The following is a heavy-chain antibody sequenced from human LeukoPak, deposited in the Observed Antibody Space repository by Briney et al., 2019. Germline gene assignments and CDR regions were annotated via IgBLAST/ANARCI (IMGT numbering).Heavy chain of an antibody. CDR3: ASQYDTRSGGAFDI. Sequence: GASVKVSCKASGYTFTSYDINWVRQATGQGLEWMGWMNPNNGNTDYAQKFQGRVTLTRNTSISTAYMELSSLRSEDTAVYYCASQYDTRSGGAFDIWGQGTMVTVSS. J-gene: IGHJ3*02. V-gene: IGHV1-8*01. CDR2: MNPNNGNT. D-gene: IGHD3-22*01. CDR1: GYTFTSYD.